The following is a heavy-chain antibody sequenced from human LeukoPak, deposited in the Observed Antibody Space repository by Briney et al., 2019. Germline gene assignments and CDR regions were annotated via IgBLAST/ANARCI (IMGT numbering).Heavy chain of an antibody. CDR2: INPNSGGT. Sequence: ASVKVSCKASGYTFTGYYMHWVRQAPGQGLEWMGWINPNSGGTNYAQKFQGRVAMTRDTSISTAFMELSRLRSDDTAVYYCARAELGIAPPPFDFWGQGTLVTVSS. CDR3: ARAELGIAPPPFDF. V-gene: IGHV1-2*02. J-gene: IGHJ4*02. CDR1: GYTFTGYY. D-gene: IGHD7-27*01.